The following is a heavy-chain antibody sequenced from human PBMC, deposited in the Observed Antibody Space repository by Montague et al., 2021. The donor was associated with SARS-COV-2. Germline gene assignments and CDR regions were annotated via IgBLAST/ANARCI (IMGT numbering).Heavy chain of an antibody. CDR1: GGSISSYY. CDR3: ARGALFYDSSGYYSDAFDI. CDR2: IYTSGST. Sequence: SETLSLTCTVSGGSISSYYWNWIRQSAGKGLEWIGRIYTSGSTNYDPSLKSRVPMSVDTSKNQFSLKLSSVTAADTAVYYCARGALFYDSSGYYSDAFDIWGQGTMVTVSS. V-gene: IGHV4-4*07. D-gene: IGHD3-22*01. J-gene: IGHJ3*02.